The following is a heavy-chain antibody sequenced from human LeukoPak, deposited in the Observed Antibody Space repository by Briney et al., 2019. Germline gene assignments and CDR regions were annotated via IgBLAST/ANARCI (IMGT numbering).Heavy chain of an antibody. CDR2: IYYSGST. CDR3: ARAVGVPSPFFDY. J-gene: IGHJ4*02. D-gene: IGHD3-10*01. Sequence: SETLSLTCTVSGGSISSYYWSWIRQPPGKGLEWIGYIYYSGSTNYNPSLESRVTISVDTSKNQFSLKLSSVTAADTAVYYCARAVGVPSPFFDYWGQGTLVTVSS. CDR1: GGSISSYY. V-gene: IGHV4-59*01.